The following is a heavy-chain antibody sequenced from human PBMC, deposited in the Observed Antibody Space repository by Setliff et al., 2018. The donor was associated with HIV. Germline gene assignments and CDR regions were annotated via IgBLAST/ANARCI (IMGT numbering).Heavy chain of an antibody. CDR2: IYYSGST. J-gene: IGHJ4*02. Sequence: SETLSLTCTVSDGSFSSDYWTWVRQTPGKGLEWIGYIYYSGSTKYNPSLTSRVTMSVDTSKNQFSLKVTSVTAADTAVYYCARDQKGYSYGYFDSWGQGTLVTVSS. CDR3: ARDQKGYSYGYFDS. CDR1: DGSFSSDY. V-gene: IGHV4-59*12. D-gene: IGHD5-18*01.